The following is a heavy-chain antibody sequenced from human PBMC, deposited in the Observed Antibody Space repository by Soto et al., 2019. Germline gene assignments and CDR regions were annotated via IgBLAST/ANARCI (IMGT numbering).Heavy chain of an antibody. Sequence: SETLSLTCSVSGGSISGSYWSWIRQSPGKGLEWLGYVYYTGSTNYSPSLRSRVSISVDTSKNEFSLRLSSVTAADTAVYFCAGRVAVAGAHIDYWGQGTQVTVSS. CDR3: AGRVAVAGAHIDY. J-gene: IGHJ4*02. CDR2: VYYTGST. D-gene: IGHD6-19*01. CDR1: GGSISGSY. V-gene: IGHV4-59*01.